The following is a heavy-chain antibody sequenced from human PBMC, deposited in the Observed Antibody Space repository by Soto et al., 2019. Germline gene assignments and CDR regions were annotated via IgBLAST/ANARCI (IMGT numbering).Heavy chain of an antibody. D-gene: IGHD3-10*01. CDR3: AKRWFGESNYFDY. V-gene: IGHV3-23*01. Sequence: EVQLLESGGGLIQPGGSLRLSCAASGFTFSTYAMSWVRQVPGRGLAWVSGISGRGDSTYYTDAVKGRFTISRDNSKNTLFLQMNSLRAEDTAVYYCAKRWFGESNYFDYWGQGTLVTVAS. CDR2: ISGRGDST. CDR1: GFTFSTYA. J-gene: IGHJ4*02.